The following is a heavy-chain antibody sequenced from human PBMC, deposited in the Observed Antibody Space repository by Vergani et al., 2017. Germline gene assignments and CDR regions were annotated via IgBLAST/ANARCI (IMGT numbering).Heavy chain of an antibody. CDR1: GYTFTSYY. CDR3: ANNIVVVPSTMLGWLDP. J-gene: IGHJ5*02. D-gene: IGHD2-2*01. CDR2: IIPIFGTT. V-gene: IGHV1-46*01. Sequence: QVQLVQSGAEVKKPGASVKVSCKASGYTFTSYYMHWVRQAPGQGLEWMGGIIPIFGTTNYAQKFQGRVTITADESTTTAYIEVRSLRSDDTAAYYCANNIVVVPSTMLGWLDPWGQGTLVTVSS.